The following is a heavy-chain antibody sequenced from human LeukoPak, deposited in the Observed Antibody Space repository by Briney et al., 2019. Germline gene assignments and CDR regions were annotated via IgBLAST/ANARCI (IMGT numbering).Heavy chain of an antibody. CDR2: ISSSGSTI. V-gene: IGHV3-48*03. CDR1: GFTFSSYE. D-gene: IGHD6-13*01. CDR3: AKDCRPNSYSSSWLDY. J-gene: IGHJ4*02. Sequence: GGSLRLSCAASGFTFSSYEMNWVRQAPGKGLEWVSYISSSGSTIYYADSVKGRFTISRDNSKNTLYLQMNSLRAEDTAVYYCAKDCRPNSYSSSWLDYWGQGTLITVSS.